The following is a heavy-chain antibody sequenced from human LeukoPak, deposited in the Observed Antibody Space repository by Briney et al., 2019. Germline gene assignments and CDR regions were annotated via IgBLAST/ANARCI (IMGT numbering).Heavy chain of an antibody. V-gene: IGHV4-39*07. CDR3: ARAEGGSSGSHFDY. CDR2: INHSGST. Sequence: SETLSPTCTVSGGSVRDSSFYWGWIRQTPGKGLEWIGEINHSGSTNYNPSLKSRVTISVDTSKNQFSLKLSSVTAADTAVYYCARAEGGSSGSHFDYWGQGTLVTVSS. J-gene: IGHJ4*02. CDR1: GGSVRDSSFY. D-gene: IGHD3-22*01.